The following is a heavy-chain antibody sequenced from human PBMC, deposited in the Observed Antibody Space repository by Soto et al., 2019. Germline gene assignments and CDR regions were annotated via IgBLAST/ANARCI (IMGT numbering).Heavy chain of an antibody. V-gene: IGHV4-31*03. Sequence: QVQLQESGPGLVXXXXXXSLTCTVSGGSIXSGGYYWSWIRQHPGKGLEWIGYIYYSGSTYYNPSLKSRVTISVDTSKKQFSLKLSSVTAAXTAVYXCARVCGGDCHNGMDVWGQGTTVTVSS. CDR2: IYYSGST. J-gene: IGHJ6*02. CDR3: ARVCGGDCHNGMDV. CDR1: GGSIXSGGYY. D-gene: IGHD2-21*02.